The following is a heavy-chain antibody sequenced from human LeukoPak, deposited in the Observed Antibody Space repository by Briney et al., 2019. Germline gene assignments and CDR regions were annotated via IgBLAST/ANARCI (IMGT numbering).Heavy chain of an antibody. CDR2: IKQDGSEK. CDR1: GFTFSSYW. D-gene: IGHD3-10*01. CDR3: ARDMVRGAMRGGVDY. J-gene: IGHJ4*02. Sequence: GGSLRLSCAASGFTFSSYWMSWVRQAPGKGLEWVANIKQDGSEKYYVDSVKGRFTISRDNAKNSLYLQMNSLRAEDTAVYYCARDMVRGAMRGGVDYWGQGTLVTVSS. V-gene: IGHV3-7*04.